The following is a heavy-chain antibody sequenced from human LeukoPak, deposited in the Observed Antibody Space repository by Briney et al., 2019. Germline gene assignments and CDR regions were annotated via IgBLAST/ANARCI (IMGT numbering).Heavy chain of an antibody. J-gene: IGHJ4*02. V-gene: IGHV3-23*01. Sequence: GGSLRLSCAASGFTFSSYAMSWVRQAPGKGLEWVSAISGSGGSTYYADSVKGRFTISRGNSKNTLYLQMNSLRAEDTAVYYCAKWVITFGGVIGPSGFDYWGQGTLVTVSS. CDR2: ISGSGGST. CDR1: GFTFSSYA. D-gene: IGHD3-16*02. CDR3: AKWVITFGGVIGPSGFDY.